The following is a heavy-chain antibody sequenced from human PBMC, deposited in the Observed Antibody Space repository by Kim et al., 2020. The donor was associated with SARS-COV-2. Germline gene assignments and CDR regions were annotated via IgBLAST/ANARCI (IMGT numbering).Heavy chain of an antibody. CDR1: GFTFSSYA. J-gene: IGHJ4*02. D-gene: IGHD1-26*01. CDR3: AKRRPGPEPFDF. CDR2: ISTSGGGT. Sequence: GESLRLSCAASGFTFSSYAMTWVRQAPGKGLEWVSSISTSGGGTFYADSVKGRFTISRDNSKNILYLQMNGLSAEDTAVYYCAKRRPGPEPFDFWGPGTLVTVSS. V-gene: IGHV3-23*01.